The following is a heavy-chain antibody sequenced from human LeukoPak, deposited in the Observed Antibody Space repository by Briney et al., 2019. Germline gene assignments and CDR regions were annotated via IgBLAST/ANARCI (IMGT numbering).Heavy chain of an antibody. J-gene: IGHJ4*02. CDR2: ISGSGGST. CDR3: AKFLPAHIVVANYYFDY. CDR1: GFTFSSYA. D-gene: IGHD2-21*01. V-gene: IGHV3-23*01. Sequence: GGSLRLSCAASGFTFSSYAMSWVRQAPGKGLEWVSAISGSGGSTYYADSVKGRFTISRDNSKNTLYLQMNSLRAEDTAVYYCAKFLPAHIVVANYYFDYWGQGTLVTVSS.